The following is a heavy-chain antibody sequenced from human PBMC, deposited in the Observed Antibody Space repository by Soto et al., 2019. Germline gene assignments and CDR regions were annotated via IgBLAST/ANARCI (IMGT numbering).Heavy chain of an antibody. D-gene: IGHD2-15*01. CDR3: ARDVRCSGGSCYSRFDY. V-gene: IGHV1-69*01. J-gene: IGHJ4*02. Sequence: QVQLVQSGAEVKKPGSSVKVSCKASGGTFSSYAISWVRQAPGQGLEWMGGIIPIFGTANYAQKFQGRVTITADESTSTAYMELSSLRSDDTAVYYCARDVRCSGGSCYSRFDYWGKGTLVTVSS. CDR2: IIPIFGTA. CDR1: GGTFSSYA.